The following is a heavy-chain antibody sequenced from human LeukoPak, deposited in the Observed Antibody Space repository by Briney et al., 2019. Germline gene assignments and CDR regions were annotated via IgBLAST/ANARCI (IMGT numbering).Heavy chain of an antibody. J-gene: IGHJ4*02. CDR1: GGSISSYY. Sequence: PSETLSLTCSVSGGSISSYYWSWIRQPPGKGLEWIGYIYYSGSTNYNPSLKSRVTISVDTSKNQFSLKLSSVTAADTAVYYCARGHYFDRRQADYWGQGTLVTVSS. V-gene: IGHV4-59*12. CDR2: IYYSGST. CDR3: ARGHYFDRRQADY. D-gene: IGHD3-9*01.